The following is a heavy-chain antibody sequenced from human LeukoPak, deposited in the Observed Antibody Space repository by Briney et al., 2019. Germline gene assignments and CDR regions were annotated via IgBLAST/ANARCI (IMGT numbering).Heavy chain of an antibody. D-gene: IGHD3-10*01. J-gene: IGHJ3*02. CDR1: GGSISSYY. V-gene: IGHV4-59*01. Sequence: SETLSLTCTVSGGSISSYYWSWIRQPPGKGLEWIGYIYYSGSTNYNPSLKSRVTISSDTSKNQFSLKLSSVTAADTAVYYCAREGPGYDAFDIWGQGTMVTVSS. CDR2: IYYSGST. CDR3: AREGPGYDAFDI.